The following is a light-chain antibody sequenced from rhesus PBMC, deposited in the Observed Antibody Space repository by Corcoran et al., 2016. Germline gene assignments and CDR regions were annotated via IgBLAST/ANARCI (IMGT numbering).Light chain of an antibody. CDR2: KAS. CDR3: QQYNSAPYS. V-gene: IGKV1-16*01. J-gene: IGKJ2*01. Sequence: DIQMTQSPSSLSASVGDKVTITCQASQSISSWLDWYQQKPGKAPKPRFYKASSLEIGVPSRFSGSGSGTDFTLTISSLQPEDFATYYCQQYNSAPYSFGQGTKVEIK. CDR1: QSISSW.